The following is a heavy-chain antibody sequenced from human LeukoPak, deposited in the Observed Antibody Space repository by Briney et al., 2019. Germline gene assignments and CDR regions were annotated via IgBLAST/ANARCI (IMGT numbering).Heavy chain of an antibody. CDR2: ISSSSNYI. CDR3: AGTYCGGDCYLPWAFDI. D-gene: IGHD2-21*02. Sequence: GGSLILSCAASGFTFSSYSMNWVRQAPGKGLEWVSSISSSSNYIYYADSVKGRFTISRDNAKNSLYLQMNSLRAEDMAVYYCAGTYCGGDCYLPWAFDIWGQGTMVTVSS. V-gene: IGHV3-21*01. CDR1: GFTFSSYS. J-gene: IGHJ3*02.